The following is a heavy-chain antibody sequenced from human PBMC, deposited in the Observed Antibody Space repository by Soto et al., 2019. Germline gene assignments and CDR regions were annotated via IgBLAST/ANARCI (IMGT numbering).Heavy chain of an antibody. V-gene: IGHV3-33*01. CDR1: GFTFNTYS. CDR2: IWYDGTQK. D-gene: IGHD4-17*01. Sequence: QVQLEESGGGVVQPGRSLRLSCEASGFTFNTYSMHWVRQPPGKGLEWLAAIWYDGTQKYYADSVKGRFIISRDNSKKTLYLEMNSLRAEDTAVYYCARAGXTTVXGLWHFDSWGQGTLVTVSS. CDR3: ARAGXTTVXGLWHFDS. J-gene: IGHJ4*02.